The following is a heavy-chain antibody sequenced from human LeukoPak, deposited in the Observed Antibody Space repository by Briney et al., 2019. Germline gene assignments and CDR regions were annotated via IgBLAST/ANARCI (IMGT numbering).Heavy chain of an antibody. J-gene: IGHJ4*02. CDR1: GGSISSYY. CDR3: ARSSYYASSGYPYFDY. V-gene: IGHV4-4*07. D-gene: IGHD3-22*01. CDR2: IYTSGST. Sequence: SETLSLTCTVSGGSISSYYWSWIRQPAGKGLEWIGRIYTSGSTNYNPSLKSRVTMSVDTSKNQLSLRLSSVTAADSALYYCARSSYYASSGYPYFDYWGQGTLVTVSS.